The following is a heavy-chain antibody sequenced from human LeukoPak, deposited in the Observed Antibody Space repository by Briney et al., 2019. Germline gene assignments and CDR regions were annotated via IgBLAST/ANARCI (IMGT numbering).Heavy chain of an antibody. J-gene: IGHJ6*02. D-gene: IGHD3-22*01. Sequence: QPGGSLRLSCAASGFTFSSYWMHWVRQAPGKGLVWVSRINSDGSSTSYADSVKGRFTISRDNAKNTLYLQMNSLRAEDTAVYYCAREKADITMIVVVSYYYGMDVWGQGTTVTVSS. CDR1: GFTFSSYW. V-gene: IGHV3-74*01. CDR3: AREKADITMIVVVSYYYGMDV. CDR2: INSDGSST.